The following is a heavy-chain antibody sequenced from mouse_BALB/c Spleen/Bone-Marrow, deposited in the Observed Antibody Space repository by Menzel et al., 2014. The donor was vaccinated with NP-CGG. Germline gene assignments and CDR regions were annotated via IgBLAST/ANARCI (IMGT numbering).Heavy chain of an antibody. D-gene: IGHD2-1*01. CDR3: ARGNGNYGFDY. CDR1: GYTFTSYW. J-gene: IGHJ2*01. Sequence: QVQLKESGAELARPGASVKLSCKAPGYTFTSYWMQWVKQRPGQGLEWIGAIYPGDGDTRHTQKFKGKATLTADKSSNTAYMQLSSLASEDSAVYYCARGNGNYGFDYWGQGTTLTVSS. CDR2: IYPGDGDT. V-gene: IGHV1-87*01.